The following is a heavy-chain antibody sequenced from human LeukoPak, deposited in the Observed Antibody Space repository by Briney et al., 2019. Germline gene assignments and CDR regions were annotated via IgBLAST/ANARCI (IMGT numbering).Heavy chain of an antibody. CDR2: IYTSGST. J-gene: IGHJ5*02. CDR1: GGSFSSYY. D-gene: IGHD4-17*01. CDR3: ARGVTTVTMFWFDP. Sequence: SETLSLTCAVYGGSFSSYYWSWIRQPAGKGLEWIGRIYTSGSTNYNPSLKSRVTISVDTSKNQFSLKLSSVTAADTAVYYCARGVTTVTMFWFDPWGQGTLVTVSS. V-gene: IGHV4-59*10.